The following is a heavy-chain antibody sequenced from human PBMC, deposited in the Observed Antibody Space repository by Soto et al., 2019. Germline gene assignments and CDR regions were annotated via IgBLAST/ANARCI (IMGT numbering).Heavy chain of an antibody. D-gene: IGHD3-9*01. CDR3: ATGMAYYDILTGYYSY. Sequence: ASVKVSCKVSGYTLTELSMHWVRQAPGKGLEWMGGFDPEDGETIYAQKFQGRVTMTEDTSTDTAYMELSSLRSEDTAVYYCATGMAYYDILTGYYSYWGQGTLVTVS. J-gene: IGHJ4*02. CDR2: FDPEDGET. CDR1: GYTLTELS. V-gene: IGHV1-24*01.